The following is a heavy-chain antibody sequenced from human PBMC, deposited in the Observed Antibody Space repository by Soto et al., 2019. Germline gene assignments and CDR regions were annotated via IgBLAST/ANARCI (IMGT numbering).Heavy chain of an antibody. V-gene: IGHV3-30*18. Sequence: PGGSLRLSCAASGFTFSSYSMNWVRQAPGKGLEWVAVVSYDGSNEYYGDSVKGRFNISRDNSKNTLYLQMNSLRAEDTALYYCAKDPTGDFDIWGQGTMVTVSS. CDR2: VSYDGSNE. J-gene: IGHJ3*02. CDR3: AKDPTGDFDI. CDR1: GFTFSSYS. D-gene: IGHD2-21*01.